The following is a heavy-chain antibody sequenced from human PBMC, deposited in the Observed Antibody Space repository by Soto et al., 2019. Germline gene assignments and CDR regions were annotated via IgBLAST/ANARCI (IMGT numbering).Heavy chain of an antibody. D-gene: IGHD4-17*01. J-gene: IGHJ4*02. CDR1: GFTFSSYA. Sequence: GGSLILSCAASGFTFSSYAMHWVRQAPGKGLEWVAVISYDGSNKYYADSVKGRFTISRDNSKNTLYLQMNSLRAEDTAVYYCARDHGDEVPSDYWGQGTLVTVSS. V-gene: IGHV3-30-3*01. CDR3: ARDHGDEVPSDY. CDR2: ISYDGSNK.